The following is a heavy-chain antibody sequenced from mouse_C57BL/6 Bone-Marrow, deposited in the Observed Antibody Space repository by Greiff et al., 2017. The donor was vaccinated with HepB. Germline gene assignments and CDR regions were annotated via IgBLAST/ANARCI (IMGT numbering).Heavy chain of an antibody. CDR3: ARDDPYSYYDPYFDV. CDR1: GFTFSSYA. V-gene: IGHV5-4*01. Sequence: EVKLMESGGGLVKPGGSLKLSCAASGFTFSSYAMSWVRQTPEKRLEWVATISDGGSYTYYPDNVKGRFTISRDNAKNNLYLQMSHLKSEDTAMYYCARDDPYSYYDPYFDVWGTGTTVTVSS. J-gene: IGHJ1*03. D-gene: IGHD2-4*01. CDR2: ISDGGSYT.